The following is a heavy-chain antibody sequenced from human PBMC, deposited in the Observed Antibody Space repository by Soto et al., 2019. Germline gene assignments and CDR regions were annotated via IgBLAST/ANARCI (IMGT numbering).Heavy chain of an antibody. J-gene: IGHJ4*02. D-gene: IGHD3-22*01. V-gene: IGHV3-21*01. CDR1: GFTFSLYS. CDR3: VRARSTDSRPDY. Sequence: XVSLLLSCAASGFTFSLYSMIWVRQAPGKGLEWVASITSSSSYIYYEDSLKGRFTISRDNAKNSLFLQLDSLRAEDTAVYFCVRARSTDSRPDYWGQGTLVTVSS. CDR2: ITSSSSYI.